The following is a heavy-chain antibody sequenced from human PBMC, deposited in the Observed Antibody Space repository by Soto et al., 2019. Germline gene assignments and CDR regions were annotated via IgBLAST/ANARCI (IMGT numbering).Heavy chain of an antibody. Sequence: QVQLEQSGAEVKKPGSSVKVSCKASGGTFSSYAISWVRQAPVQGLEWMGGIIPIFGTANYAQKFQGRVTITADESTSTAYMELSSLRSEDTAVYYCSQSGAGGIRFDPWGQGTLVTVS. CDR1: GGTFSSYA. V-gene: IGHV1-69*12. D-gene: IGHD3-16*01. CDR3: SQSGAGGIRFDP. CDR2: IIPIFGTA. J-gene: IGHJ5*02.